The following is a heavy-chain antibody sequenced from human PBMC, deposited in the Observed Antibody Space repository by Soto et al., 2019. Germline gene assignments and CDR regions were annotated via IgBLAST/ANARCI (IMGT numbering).Heavy chain of an antibody. D-gene: IGHD2-2*01. CDR2: ISYDGGNR. CDR3: ARALVVAPAAMSLLMDV. CDR1: GFTFSSYA. Sequence: SGGSLRLSCSASGFTFSSYAMHWVRQAPDKGLEWVAVISYDGGNRYYADSVKGRFAVSRDNSKNTLYLQMDSLRAEDTAVYYCARALVVAPAAMSLLMDVWGQGTTVTVSS. V-gene: IGHV3-30*09. J-gene: IGHJ6*02.